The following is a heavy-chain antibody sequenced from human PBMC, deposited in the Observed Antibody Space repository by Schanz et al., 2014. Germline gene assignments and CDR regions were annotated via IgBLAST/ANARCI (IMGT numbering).Heavy chain of an antibody. CDR2: ISRDGTTS. V-gene: IGHV3-11*04. J-gene: IGHJ6*02. Sequence: QVQLVESGGGLVKPGGSLRLSCAASGFIFNDYYMNWIRQAPGKGLEWLSYISRDGTTSYYADSVKGRFTISRDNAKNSLYLQMNSLRAEDAAVYYCARVELSVYYYAMDVWGQGTTVTVSS. D-gene: IGHD2-15*01. CDR3: ARVELSVYYYAMDV. CDR1: GFIFNDYY.